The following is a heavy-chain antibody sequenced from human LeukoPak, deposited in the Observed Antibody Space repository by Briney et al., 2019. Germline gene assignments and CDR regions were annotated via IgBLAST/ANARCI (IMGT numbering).Heavy chain of an antibody. J-gene: IGHJ3*02. CDR1: GYTFTGYY. Sequence: ASVKVSCTASGYTFTGYYMHWVRQAPGQGLEWMGWINPNSGGTNYAQKFQGRVTMTRDTSISTAYMELSRLRSDDTAVYYCAKVGTSHTAAAALDAFDIWGQGTMVTVSS. CDR3: AKVGTSHTAAAALDAFDI. CDR2: INPNSGGT. V-gene: IGHV1-2*02. D-gene: IGHD6-13*01.